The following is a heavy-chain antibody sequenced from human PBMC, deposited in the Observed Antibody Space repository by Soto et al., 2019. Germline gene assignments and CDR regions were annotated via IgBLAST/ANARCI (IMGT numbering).Heavy chain of an antibody. CDR2: ISFDGSNT. V-gene: IGHV3-33*01. CDR1: GFTFSSYG. CDR3: ARGAGMSQDNHNINV. J-gene: IGHJ6*03. Sequence: QVQLVESGGGVVQPGRSLRLSCAASGFTFSSYGMHWVRQAPGKGLEWVAIISFDGSNTYYADSVKGRFTISRDSSKNTLYLQVNSLRAEHTAVYYFARGAGMSQDNHNINVWGKGTTVPVSS. D-gene: IGHD6-19*01.